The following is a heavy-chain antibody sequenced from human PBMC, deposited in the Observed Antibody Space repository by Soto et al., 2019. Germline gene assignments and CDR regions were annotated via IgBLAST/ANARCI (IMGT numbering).Heavy chain of an antibody. CDR3: ARVGGVAARTFDY. CDR1: GGSISSYC. V-gene: IGHV4-4*07. J-gene: IGHJ4*02. D-gene: IGHD2-15*01. Sequence: SETLSLTCTVSGGSISSYCWSWIRQPAGKGLEWIGRIYTSGSTNYNPSLKSRVTISVDASKNQVSLRLTSVTAADTAVYYCARVGGVAARTFDYWGQGTVVTVSS. CDR2: IYTSGST.